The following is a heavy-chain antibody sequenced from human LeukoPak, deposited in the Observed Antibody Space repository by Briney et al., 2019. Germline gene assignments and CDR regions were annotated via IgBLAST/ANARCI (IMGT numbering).Heavy chain of an antibody. D-gene: IGHD1-26*01. J-gene: IGHJ4*02. CDR1: VGSISSYY. Sequence: PSETLSLTCTVSVGSISSYYWSWIRQPPGKGLEWIGYIYYSGGTNYNPSLKSRVTISVDTSKNQFSLKLSSVTAADTAVDDCAREISGRRYSGSYHYYFDYWGQGTLVTVSS. CDR2: IYYSGGT. CDR3: AREISGRRYSGSYHYYFDY. V-gene: IGHV4-59*01.